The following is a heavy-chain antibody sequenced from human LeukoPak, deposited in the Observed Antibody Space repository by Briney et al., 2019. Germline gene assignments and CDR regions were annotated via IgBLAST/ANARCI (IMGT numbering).Heavy chain of an antibody. CDR1: GYTFTGYY. J-gene: IGHJ4*02. D-gene: IGHD1-26*01. CDR2: INPNSGGT. CDR3: ARDEQVGGSYRGALSYYFDY. Sequence: ASVKVSCKASGYTFTGYYMHWVRQAPGQGLEWMGWINPNSGGTNYAQKFQGRVTMTRDTSISTAYMELSRLRSDDTAVYYCARDEQVGGSYRGALSYYFDYWGQGTLVTVSS. V-gene: IGHV1-2*02.